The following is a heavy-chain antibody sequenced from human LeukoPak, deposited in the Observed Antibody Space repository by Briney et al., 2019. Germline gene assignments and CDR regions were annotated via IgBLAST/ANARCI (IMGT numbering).Heavy chain of an antibody. CDR1: GYTFTAYY. CDR2: INPNSGVT. J-gene: IGHJ4*02. D-gene: IGHD3-10*01. Sequence: GASVKVSCKASGYTFTAYYMHWVRQAPGQGLEWMGWINPNSGVTNYAQKFQGRVTMTRDTSLSTAYMELSRLRSDDTAVYYCSRAYVFGSGSYYFPLDCWGQGTLVTVSS. V-gene: IGHV1-2*02. CDR3: SRAYVFGSGSYYFPLDC.